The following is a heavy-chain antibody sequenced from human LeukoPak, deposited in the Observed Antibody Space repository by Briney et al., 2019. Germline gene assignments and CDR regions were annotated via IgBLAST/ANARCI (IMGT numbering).Heavy chain of an antibody. V-gene: IGHV3-7*01. CDR2: IKQDGSEK. J-gene: IGHJ4*02. CDR3: ARVVVIAYFDY. Sequence: GGSLRLSCAASGFSFSSNAMSWVRQAPGKGLEWVANIKQDGSEKYYVDSVKGRFTISRDNAKNSLYLQMNSLRAEDTAVYYCARVVVIAYFDYWGQGTLVTVSS. CDR1: GFSFSSNA. D-gene: IGHD3-22*01.